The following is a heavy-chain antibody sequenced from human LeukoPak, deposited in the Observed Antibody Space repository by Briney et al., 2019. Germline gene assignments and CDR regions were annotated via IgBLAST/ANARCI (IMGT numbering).Heavy chain of an antibody. J-gene: IGHJ6*03. CDR1: GYTFTRYG. CDR2: ISASNGNT. CDR3: ARGSYGSYYYYYYYMDV. V-gene: IGHV1-18*01. Sequence: ASVKVSCKASGYTFTRYGISWVRQAPGQGLQWLGWISASNGNTNYAQKFRNRVTMSTDTSTGTAYLDVRSLTSDDTAVYYCARGSYGSYYYYYYYMDVWGKGTTVTVSS. D-gene: IGHD5-18*01.